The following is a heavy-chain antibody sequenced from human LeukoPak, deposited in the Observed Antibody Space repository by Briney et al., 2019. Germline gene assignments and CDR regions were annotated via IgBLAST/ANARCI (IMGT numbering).Heavy chain of an antibody. CDR3: TSRYGY. CDR1: GFTFSSYS. D-gene: IGHD1-14*01. J-gene: IGHJ4*02. Sequence: GGSLRLSCAASGFTFSSYSMNWVRQAPGKGLECISYMSSSSSFIYYADSVKGRFTISRDNSKNTLYLQMNSLRAEDTAVYYCTSRYGYWGQGTLVTVSS. CDR2: MSSSSSFI. V-gene: IGHV3-48*01.